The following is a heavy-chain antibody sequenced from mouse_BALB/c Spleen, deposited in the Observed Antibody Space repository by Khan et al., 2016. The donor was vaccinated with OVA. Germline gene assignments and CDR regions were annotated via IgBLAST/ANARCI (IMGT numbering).Heavy chain of an antibody. Sequence: QVRLQQSGAELLRPGTSVKMSCKAGGYTFTNYLIGWVKQRPGHGLEWIGDIYPGVYYTNYNEKFKGKATLTADTSSSTVFMQLSSRTFEDSAIYYCARYPSWYFDVWGAGTTVTVSS. CDR2: IYPGVYYT. J-gene: IGHJ1*01. CDR1: GYTFTNYL. CDR3: ARYPSWYFDV. V-gene: IGHV1-63*02.